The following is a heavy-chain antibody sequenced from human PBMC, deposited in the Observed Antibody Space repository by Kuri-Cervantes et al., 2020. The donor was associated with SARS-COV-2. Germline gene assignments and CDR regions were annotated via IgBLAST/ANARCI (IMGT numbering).Heavy chain of an antibody. Sequence: SETLSLTCAVSGYSISSGYYWGWIRQPPGKGLEWIGSIYHSGSTYYNPSLKSRVTISVDTSKNQFSLKLSSVTAADTAVYYCARDTEETTTDTGTINWFDPWGQEILVPSPQ. D-gene: IGHD1-1*01. CDR3: ARDTEETTTDTGTINWFDP. V-gene: IGHV4-38-2*02. CDR1: GYSISSGYY. CDR2: IYHSGST. J-gene: IGHJ5*02.